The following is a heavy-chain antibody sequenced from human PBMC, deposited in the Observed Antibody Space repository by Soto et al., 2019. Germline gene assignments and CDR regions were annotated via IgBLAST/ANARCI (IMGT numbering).Heavy chain of an antibody. CDR2: ISFSGGSI. CDR3: ARESDYDTFDH. D-gene: IGHD1-26*01. J-gene: IGHJ4*02. CDR1: GFTFSSYE. V-gene: IGHV3-48*03. Sequence: PGGSLRLSCAASGFTFSSYEMNWVRRAPGKGLEWVSHISFSGGSIYYADSVKGRFAISRDNAKKSLYLQMNGLRAEDTAVYYCARESDYDTFDHWGQGTLVTVSS.